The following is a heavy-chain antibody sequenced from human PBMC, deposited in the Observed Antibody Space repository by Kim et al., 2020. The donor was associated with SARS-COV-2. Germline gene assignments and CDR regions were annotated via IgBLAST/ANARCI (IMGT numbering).Heavy chain of an antibody. D-gene: IGHD6-6*01. Sequence: GESLKISCKGSGYSFTSYWISWVRQMPGKGLEWMGRIDPSDSYTNYSPSFQGHVTISADKSISTAYLQWSSLKASDTAMYYCARHALRSPSSIVWDFDYWGQGTLVTVSS. CDR1: GYSFTSYW. J-gene: IGHJ4*02. CDR3: ARHALRSPSSIVWDFDY. V-gene: IGHV5-10-1*01. CDR2: IDPSDSYT.